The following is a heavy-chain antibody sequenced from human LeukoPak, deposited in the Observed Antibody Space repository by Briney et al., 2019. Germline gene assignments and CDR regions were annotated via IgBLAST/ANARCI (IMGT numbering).Heavy chain of an antibody. CDR3: ARDFVDYCSSTSCYPYYYYYMDV. V-gene: IGHV4-34*01. J-gene: IGHJ6*03. CDR2: INHSGST. Sequence: PSETLSLTCAVYGGSFSGYYWSWIRQPPGKGLEWIGEINHSGSTNYNPSLKSRVTISVDTSKNQFSLKLSSVTAADTAVYYCARDFVDYCSSTSCYPYYYYYMDVWGKGTTVTISS. D-gene: IGHD2-2*01. CDR1: GGSFSGYY.